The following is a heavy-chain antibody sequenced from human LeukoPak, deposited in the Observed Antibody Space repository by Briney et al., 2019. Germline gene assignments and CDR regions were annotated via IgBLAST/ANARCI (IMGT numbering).Heavy chain of an antibody. V-gene: IGHV3-30*04. D-gene: IGHD6-19*01. CDR3: ARDKYSSGWYGGCDY. CDR2: ISYDGSNK. CDR1: GFTFSSYA. J-gene: IGHJ4*02. Sequence: GGSLRLSCAASGFTFSSYAMHWVRQAPGKGLEWVAVISYDGSNKYYADPVKGRFTISRDNSKNTLYLQMNSLRAEDTAVYYCARDKYSSGWYGGCDYWGQGTLVTVSS.